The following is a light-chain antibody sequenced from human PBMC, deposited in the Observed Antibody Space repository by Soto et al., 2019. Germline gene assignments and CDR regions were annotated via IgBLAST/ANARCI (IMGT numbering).Light chain of an antibody. V-gene: IGLV2-14*03. CDR2: DVS. CDR1: STDIGRYTY. J-gene: IGLJ2*01. Sequence: QSALTQPASVSGSPGQSITISCTGTSTDIGRYTYVSWYQQHPGKAPKLIIYDVSIRPSGVSNRIAGSKSGNTASLTISGLQAEDEADYYCCSYTSISTLGFFGGGTQLTVL. CDR3: CSYTSISTLGF.